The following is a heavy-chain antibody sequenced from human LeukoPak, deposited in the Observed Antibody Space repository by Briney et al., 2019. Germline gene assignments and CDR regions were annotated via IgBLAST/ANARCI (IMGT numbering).Heavy chain of an antibody. CDR2: ISDGGDTT. V-gene: IGHV3-23*01. CDR3: ATGERMVRGDGVDY. Sequence: GGSLRLSCGASGFTFSNNGMTWVRQAPGKGMEWVTGISDGGDTTYDAGSVKGRFTVSRDNSKNILYLQMNSLRAEDTAVYFCATGERMVRGDGVDYWGQGTLVTVSS. CDR1: GFTFSNNG. D-gene: IGHD3-10*01. J-gene: IGHJ4*02.